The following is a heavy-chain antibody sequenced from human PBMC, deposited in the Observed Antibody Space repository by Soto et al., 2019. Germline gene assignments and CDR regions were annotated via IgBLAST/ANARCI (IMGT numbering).Heavy chain of an antibody. CDR3: AGGSGWISDT. CDR2: IKDDGGVE. Sequence: EVQLVESGGGLVQPGGPLRLSGGASGFTFSPYWMSWVRQAPGKGLEWVAIIKDDGGVEHYLEAVRGRFTISRDNAKKSLYLAMDSLRVEDTAVYYCAGGSGWISDTWGQGTLVTVSS. V-gene: IGHV3-7*05. J-gene: IGHJ5*02. D-gene: IGHD6-19*01. CDR1: GFTFSPYW.